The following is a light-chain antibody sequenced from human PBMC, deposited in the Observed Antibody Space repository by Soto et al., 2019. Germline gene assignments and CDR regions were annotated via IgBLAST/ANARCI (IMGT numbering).Light chain of an antibody. Sequence: QSALTQPASVSGSPGQSITISCTGTSSDVGGYNYVSWYQQHPGKAPKLMIYDVSNRPSGVSYRFSGSKSGNTASLTISGLQAEDEADYYCSSYTSSSLYVFGTGTKLTAL. CDR2: DVS. V-gene: IGLV2-14*01. J-gene: IGLJ1*01. CDR3: SSYTSSSLYV. CDR1: SSDVGGYNY.